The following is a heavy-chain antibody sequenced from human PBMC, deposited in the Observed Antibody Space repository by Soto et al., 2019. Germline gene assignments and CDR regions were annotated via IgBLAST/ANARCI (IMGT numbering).Heavy chain of an antibody. D-gene: IGHD1-7*01. CDR3: AKDEGITGTPPHDAFDI. J-gene: IGHJ3*02. CDR1: GFTFSSCA. V-gene: IGHV3-23*01. CDR2: ISGSGGST. Sequence: PGGSLRLSCAASGFTFSSCAMSWVRQAPGKGLEWVSAISGSGGSTYYADSVKGRFTISRDNSKNTLYLQMNSLRAEDTAVYYCAKDEGITGTPPHDAFDIWGQGTMVTVSS.